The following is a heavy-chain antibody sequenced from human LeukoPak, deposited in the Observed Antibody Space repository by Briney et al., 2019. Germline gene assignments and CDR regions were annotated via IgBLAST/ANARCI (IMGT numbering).Heavy chain of an antibody. J-gene: IGHJ4*02. CDR1: GFTFSSYS. D-gene: IGHD4-17*01. Sequence: PGGSLRLSCAASGFTFSSYSMNWVRQAPRKGLEWVSSISSSSSYIYYADSVKGRFTISRDNAKNSLYLQMNSLRAEDTAVYYCARDTSGDYLIDYWGQGTLVTVSS. V-gene: IGHV3-21*01. CDR3: ARDTSGDYLIDY. CDR2: ISSSSSYI.